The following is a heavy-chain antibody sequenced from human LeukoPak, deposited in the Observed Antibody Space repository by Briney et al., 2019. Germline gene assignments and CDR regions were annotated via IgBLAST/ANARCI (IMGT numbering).Heavy chain of an antibody. J-gene: IGHJ3*02. Sequence: GGSLRLSCAASGFTFSSYAMSWVRQAPGKGLEWVSAISGSGGSTYYADSVKGRFTISRDNSKNTLYLQINSLRAEDTAVYYCAKGSHSSGYYVLPRLHAFDIWGQGTMVTVSS. CDR3: AKGSHSSGYYVLPRLHAFDI. V-gene: IGHV3-23*01. CDR2: ISGSGGST. D-gene: IGHD3-22*01. CDR1: GFTFSSYA.